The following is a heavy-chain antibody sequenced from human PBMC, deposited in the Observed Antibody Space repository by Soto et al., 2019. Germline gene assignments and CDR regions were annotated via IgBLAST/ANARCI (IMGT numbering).Heavy chain of an antibody. D-gene: IGHD3-3*01. CDR1: GFSFFSDAW. CDR3: TADHWS. Sequence: GGSLRLSCTGSGFSFFSDAWMSWVRQAPGKGLEWVARINRKIDGETTDYAAPVEGRFTIARDDSKNTLYLQMSSLKIEDTAVYFCTADHWSWGQGTLVTVSS. J-gene: IGHJ4*02. V-gene: IGHV3-15*01. CDR2: INRKIDGETT.